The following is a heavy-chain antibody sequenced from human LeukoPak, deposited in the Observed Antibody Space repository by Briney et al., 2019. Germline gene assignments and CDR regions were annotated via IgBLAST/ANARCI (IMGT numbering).Heavy chain of an antibody. CDR2: FSASDVSA. J-gene: IGHJ3*01. CDR3: AKARIAAAGTDAFGV. CDR1: GFTLSSYG. D-gene: IGHD6-13*01. V-gene: IGHV3-23*01. Sequence: GGSLRLSCAASGFTLSSYGMSWVRQAPGKGLEWVSAFSASDVSAQYAESVRGRFTISRDNSKNTLYLQMDSLRAEDTAVYYCAKARIAAAGTDAFGVWGQGTTVTVSS.